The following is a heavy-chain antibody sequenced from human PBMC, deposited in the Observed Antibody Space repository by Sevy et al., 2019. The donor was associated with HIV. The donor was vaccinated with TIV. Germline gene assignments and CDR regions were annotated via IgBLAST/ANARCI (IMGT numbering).Heavy chain of an antibody. V-gene: IGHV1-2*02. CDR2: INPNTSDT. D-gene: IGHD2-21*02. Sequence: ASVKVSCKASGYSFTGYYMNWVRQAPGQGLEWMGWINPNTSDTTYSEKFEGRVTMTRDSSLSTAYLELRGLRSDDTVVYYCARDFLAVTSIPSDAFDIWGQGTLVTVSS. CDR3: ARDFLAVTSIPSDAFDI. J-gene: IGHJ3*02. CDR1: GYSFTGYY.